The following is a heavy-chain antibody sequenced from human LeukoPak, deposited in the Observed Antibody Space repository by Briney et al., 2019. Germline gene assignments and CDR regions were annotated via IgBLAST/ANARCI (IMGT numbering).Heavy chain of an antibody. V-gene: IGHV3-48*01. CDR2: ISSSSTI. Sequence: GGSLRLSCAASGFTFSSYSMSWVRQAPGKGLEWVSYISSSSTIYYADSVKGRFTISRDNAKNLLSLQMNSLRAEDTAVYYCARDPYNGYYGDDYYYYMDVWGKGTTVTISS. J-gene: IGHJ6*03. CDR3: ARDPYNGYYGDDYYYYMDV. CDR1: GFTFSSYS. D-gene: IGHD4-17*01.